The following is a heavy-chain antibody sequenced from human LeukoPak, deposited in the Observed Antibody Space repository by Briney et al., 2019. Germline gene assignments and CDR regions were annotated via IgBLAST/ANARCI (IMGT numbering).Heavy chain of an antibody. CDR2: IYSNEAT. V-gene: IGHV4-4*08. CDR1: GGSITGYH. Sequence: KPSETLSLTCTVSGGSITGYHWSWIRQPPGKGLEWIGYIYSNEATEYKPSHKGRVTISADTSKNQFSLKLTSVTAADTAIYYCARRNDFHIWGQGTMVTVSS. CDR3: ARRNDFHI. J-gene: IGHJ3*02.